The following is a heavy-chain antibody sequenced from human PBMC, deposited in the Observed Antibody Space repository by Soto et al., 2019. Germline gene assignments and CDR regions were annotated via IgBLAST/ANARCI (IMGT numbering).Heavy chain of an antibody. CDR3: ARGTSSWDNWFDP. J-gene: IGHJ5*02. CDR1: GGTSXRYP. V-gene: IGHV1-69*13. D-gene: IGHD2-2*01. Sequence: SVKVSCKASGGTSXRYPISWVRQAPGQGLEWIGGFIPVFETVNYAQKFQGRVTITAEESTSTVHMELSSLRSEDTAIYYCARGTSSWDNWFDPWGQGTLVTVSS. CDR2: FIPVFETV.